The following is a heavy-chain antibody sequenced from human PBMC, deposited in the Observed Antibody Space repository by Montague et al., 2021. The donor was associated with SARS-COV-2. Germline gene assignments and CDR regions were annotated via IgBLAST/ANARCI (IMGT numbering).Heavy chain of an antibody. J-gene: IGHJ2*01. V-gene: IGHV4-31*03. D-gene: IGHD2-21*02. Sequence: TLSLTCTVSGGSNSSGGYYWSWIRQHPGKGLEWIGYIYYSGSTYYNPSLKSRVTISVDTSKNQFSLKLSSVTAADTAVYYCARVHIVVVTAMRYFDLWGRGTLVTVSS. CDR1: GGSNSSGGYY. CDR3: ARVHIVVVTAMRYFDL. CDR2: IYYSGST.